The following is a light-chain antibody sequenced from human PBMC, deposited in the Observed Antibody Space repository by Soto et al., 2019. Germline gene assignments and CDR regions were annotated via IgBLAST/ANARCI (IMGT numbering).Light chain of an antibody. V-gene: IGLV2-23*01. J-gene: IGLJ1*01. CDR2: EDT. CDR1: TSFVGRYNF. CDR3: CSYVGASTYV. Sequence: QSALTQPASVSGSPGQSITISCTGTTSFVGRYNFVSWYQQLPGNAPQVLIYEDTKRPSGVSNRFSGSISGSTASLTISVLQAEDEADYHCCSYVGASTYVFGTGTKLTVL.